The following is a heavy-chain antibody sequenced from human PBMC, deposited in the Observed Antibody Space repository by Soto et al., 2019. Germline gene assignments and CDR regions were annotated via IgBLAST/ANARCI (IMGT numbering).Heavy chain of an antibody. D-gene: IGHD6-13*01. J-gene: IGHJ4*02. CDR2: IIPIFGTA. V-gene: IGHV1-69*13. Sequence: ASVKVSCKASGGTFSSYAISWVRQAPGQGLEWMGGIIPIFGTANYAQKFQGRVTITADESTSTAYMELSSLRSEDTAVYYCARESLLKAAAGPTSYYFDYWGQGTLVTV. CDR1: GGTFSSYA. CDR3: ARESLLKAAAGPTSYYFDY.